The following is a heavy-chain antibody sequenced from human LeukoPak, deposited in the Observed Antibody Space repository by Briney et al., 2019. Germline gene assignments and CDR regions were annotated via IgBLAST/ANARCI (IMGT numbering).Heavy chain of an antibody. V-gene: IGHV4-31*03. Sequence: SQTLSLTCTVSGGSISSGGYYWSWIRQHPGKGLEWIGYIYYSGSTYYNPSLKSRVTISVDTSKNQFSLKLSSVTAADTAVYYCARGGVITMSVFDAFDIWGQGTMVTVSS. CDR2: IYYSGST. J-gene: IGHJ3*02. D-gene: IGHD3-22*01. CDR1: GGSISSGGYY. CDR3: ARGGVITMSVFDAFDI.